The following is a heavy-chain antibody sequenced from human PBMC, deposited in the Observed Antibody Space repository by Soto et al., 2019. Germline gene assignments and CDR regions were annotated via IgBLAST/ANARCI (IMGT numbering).Heavy chain of an antibody. CDR3: ARDRGDYDFWSGTASYYYYGMDV. V-gene: IGHV1-2*04. CDR1: GYTFTGYY. CDR2: INPNRGGT. J-gene: IGHJ6*02. Sequence: QVQLVQSGAEVKKPGASVKVSCKASGYTFTGYYMHWVRQAPGQGLEWMGWINPNRGGTNYAQKFPGWVTMTRDTSISTAYMELSRLRSDDTAVYYCARDRGDYDFWSGTASYYYYGMDVWGQGTTVTVSS. D-gene: IGHD3-3*01.